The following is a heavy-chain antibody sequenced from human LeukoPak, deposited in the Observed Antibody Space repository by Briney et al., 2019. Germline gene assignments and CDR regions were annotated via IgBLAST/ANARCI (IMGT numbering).Heavy chain of an antibody. Sequence: SQTLSLTCTVSGGSISSGGYYWSWIRQPPGKGLEWIGYIYHSGSTYYNPSLKSRVTISVDRSKNQFSLKLSSVTAADTAVYYCARDAIDYDFWSGYSADWGQGTLVTVSS. V-gene: IGHV4-30-2*01. CDR3: ARDAIDYDFWSGYSAD. D-gene: IGHD3-3*01. CDR1: GGSISSGGYY. J-gene: IGHJ4*02. CDR2: IYHSGST.